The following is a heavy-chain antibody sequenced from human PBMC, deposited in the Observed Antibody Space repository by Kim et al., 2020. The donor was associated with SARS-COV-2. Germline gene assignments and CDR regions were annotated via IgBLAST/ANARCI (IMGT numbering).Heavy chain of an antibody. CDR3: AREDIATGSGSYIGAFDI. D-gene: IGHD3-10*01. J-gene: IGHJ3*02. CDR2: IGTAGDP. V-gene: IGHV3-13*05. CDR1: GFTFSSYD. Sequence: GGSLRLSCAASGFTFSSYDMHWVRQATGKGLEWVSAIGTAGDPYYPGSVKGRFTISRENAKNSLYLQMNSLRAGDTAVYYCAREDIATGSGSYIGAFDIWGQGTMVTVSS.